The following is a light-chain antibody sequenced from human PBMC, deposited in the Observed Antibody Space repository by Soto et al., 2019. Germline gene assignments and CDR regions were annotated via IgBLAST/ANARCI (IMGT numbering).Light chain of an antibody. CDR3: QQYGGVPYT. CDR2: GAS. V-gene: IGKV3-20*01. Sequence: EIVLTQSPGTMSLSPGQRATLSCRASESISRDYLAWYQQRLGQAPRLLIYGASSGATGIPDRFSGSGSGTDFTLTTSRLESEDFAIYYCQQYGGVPYTFGLGTKLEIK. CDR1: ESISRDY. J-gene: IGKJ2*01.